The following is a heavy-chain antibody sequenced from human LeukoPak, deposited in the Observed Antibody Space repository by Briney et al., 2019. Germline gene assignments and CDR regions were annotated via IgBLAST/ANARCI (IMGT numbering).Heavy chain of an antibody. D-gene: IGHD2-2*01. CDR3: VSFYETY. Sequence: VRQAXGKGLVWVSHINGDGSWTTYADSVKGRFTISKDNAKNTVYLQMNNLRAEDTAVYYCVSFYETYWGRGTLVTVSS. CDR2: INGDGSWT. J-gene: IGHJ4*02. V-gene: IGHV3-74*01.